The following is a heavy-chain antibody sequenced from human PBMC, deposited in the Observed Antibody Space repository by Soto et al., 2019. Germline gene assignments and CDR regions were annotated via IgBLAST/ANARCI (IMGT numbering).Heavy chain of an antibody. CDR3: ARSPQPFFPVDI. CDR1: GYTFTGYY. CDR2: INPNSGGT. V-gene: IGHV1-2*02. Sequence: ASVKVSCKASGYTFTGYYMHWVRQAPGQGLEWMGWINPNSGGTNYAQKFQGRVTMTRDTSISTAYMELSRLRSDDTAVYYCARSPQPFFPVDIWCQGTMVTVSS. D-gene: IGHD3-3*02. J-gene: IGHJ3*02.